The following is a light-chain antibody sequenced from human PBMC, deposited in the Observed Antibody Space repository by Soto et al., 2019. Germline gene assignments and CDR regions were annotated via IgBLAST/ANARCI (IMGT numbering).Light chain of an antibody. Sequence: DIQLTQSPSFLSASVGDRVTITCRASQGISSYLAWYQRKPGKAPKLLIYAASTLQSGVPSRFSGSVSGTEFTLTISSLQPEDFATYYCQQLNNYPLTFGGGTKVEIQ. CDR3: QQLNNYPLT. CDR2: AAS. J-gene: IGKJ4*01. V-gene: IGKV1-9*01. CDR1: QGISSY.